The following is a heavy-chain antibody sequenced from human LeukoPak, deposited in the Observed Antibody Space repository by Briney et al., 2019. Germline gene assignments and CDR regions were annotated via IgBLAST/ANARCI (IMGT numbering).Heavy chain of an antibody. V-gene: IGHV3-66*02. CDR2: IYNDGST. J-gene: IGHJ4*02. CDR3: AKIDMWNPAY. D-gene: IGHD1-1*01. CDR1: GFTVSDSY. Sequence: GGSLRLSCAASGFTVSDSYMAWVRQAPGKGLEWVSSIYNDGSTVYADSVKGRFTISRDNSKNTLYLQMNSLRGDDTSVYYCAKIDMWNPAYWGQGTLVTVSS.